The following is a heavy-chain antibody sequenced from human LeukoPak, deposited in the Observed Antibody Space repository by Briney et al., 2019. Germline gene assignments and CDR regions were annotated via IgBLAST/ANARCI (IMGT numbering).Heavy chain of an antibody. CDR2: IGGSGGST. CDR1: GFTFSSYA. Sequence: GGSLRLSCAASGFTFSSYAMSWVRQAPGKGLEWVSAIGGSGGSTYYADSVKGRFTISRDNSKNTLYLQMNSLRAEDTAVYYCAKDLSFWSGYYFDYWGQGTLVTVSS. J-gene: IGHJ4*02. V-gene: IGHV3-23*01. CDR3: AKDLSFWSGYYFDY. D-gene: IGHD3-3*01.